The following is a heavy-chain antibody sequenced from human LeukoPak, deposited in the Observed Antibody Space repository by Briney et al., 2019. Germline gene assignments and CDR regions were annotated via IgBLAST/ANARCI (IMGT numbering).Heavy chain of an antibody. J-gene: IGHJ5*02. D-gene: IGHD2-2*01. CDR1: GFTFSSYS. Sequence: GGSLGLSCAASGFTFSSYSMNWVRQAPGKGLEWVSSISSSSSYIYYADSVKGRFTISRDNAKNSLYLQMNSLRAEDTAVYYCAGGYCSSTSCYPPRFDPWGQGTLVTVSS. CDR3: AGGYCSSTSCYPPRFDP. V-gene: IGHV3-21*01. CDR2: ISSSSSYI.